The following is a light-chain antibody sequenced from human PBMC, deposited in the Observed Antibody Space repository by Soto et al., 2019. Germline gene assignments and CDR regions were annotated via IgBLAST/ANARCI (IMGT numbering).Light chain of an antibody. V-gene: IGKV3-20*01. CDR2: GAS. J-gene: IGKJ1*01. CDR3: QQYGSSPLT. Sequence: EIVLTQSPGTLSLSPGERATLSCRASQSVSSSYLAWYQQKPGQAPRLLIYGASSRATGIPDRFSGSGSGTGFTPTVSRLEPEYCAVYYCQQYGSSPLTCGQGPKVEIK. CDR1: QSVSSSY.